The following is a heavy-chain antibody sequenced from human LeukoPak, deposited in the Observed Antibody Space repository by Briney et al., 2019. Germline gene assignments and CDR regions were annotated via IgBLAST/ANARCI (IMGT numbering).Heavy chain of an antibody. J-gene: IGHJ4*02. CDR3: ARAGREVPAATY. CDR1: GFTFSSYS. CDR2: ISSSSSYI. V-gene: IGHV3-21*01. Sequence: GSLRLSCAASGFTFSSYSMNWVRQAPGKGLEWVSSISSSSSYIYYADSVKGRFTISRDNAKNSLYLQMNSLRAEDTAVYYCARAGREVPAATYWGQGTLVTVSS. D-gene: IGHD2-2*01.